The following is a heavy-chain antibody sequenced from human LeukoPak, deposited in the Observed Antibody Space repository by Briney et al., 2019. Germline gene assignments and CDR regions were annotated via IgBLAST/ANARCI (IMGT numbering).Heavy chain of an antibody. Sequence: GASVKVSCKASGGTFSTYGISWVRQAPGQGLEWMGGIIPIFGTADYAQKFQGRVTITADESTSTAYMELSSLRSEDTAVYYCATRDYGDYLSGGPFGYWGQGTLVTVSS. V-gene: IGHV1-69*13. CDR1: GGTFSTYG. D-gene: IGHD4-17*01. J-gene: IGHJ4*02. CDR3: ATRDYGDYLSGGPFGY. CDR2: IIPIFGTA.